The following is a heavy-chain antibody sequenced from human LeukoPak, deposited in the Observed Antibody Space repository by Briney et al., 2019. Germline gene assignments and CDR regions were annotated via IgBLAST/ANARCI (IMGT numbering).Heavy chain of an antibody. CDR1: GFTFNNYA. V-gene: IGHV3-23*01. J-gene: IGHJ4*02. CDR2: ISGSGGST. Sequence: GGSLRLSCAASGFTFNNYAMNWVRQVPGKGLEWVSTISGSGGSTYYADSVKGRFTISRDNSKNTLYLQMNSLRAEDTAVYYCAKESLYRSSPSDYWGQGTLVTVSS. D-gene: IGHD6-13*01. CDR3: AKESLYRSSPSDY.